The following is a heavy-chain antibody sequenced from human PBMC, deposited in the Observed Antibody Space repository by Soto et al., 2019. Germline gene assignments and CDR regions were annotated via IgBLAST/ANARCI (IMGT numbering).Heavy chain of an antibody. D-gene: IGHD1-1*01. CDR2: VKYDGSQT. CDR1: AFTLGSYW. J-gene: IGHJ6*02. Sequence: GGSRRLSCADSAFTLGSYWMSWVQQAPGKGLQWVANVKYDGSQTYYVRSVKGRFTISRDNAKNSLYLQMNSLRAEDTAVYYCTRDFQGPLDYGMDVWGQGTTVTVSS. CDR3: TRDFQGPLDYGMDV. V-gene: IGHV3-7*01.